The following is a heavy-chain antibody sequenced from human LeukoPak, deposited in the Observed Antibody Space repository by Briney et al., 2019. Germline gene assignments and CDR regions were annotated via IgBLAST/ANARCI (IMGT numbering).Heavy chain of an antibody. J-gene: IGHJ4*02. CDR1: DFTFGYYG. D-gene: IGHD3-22*01. Sequence: GSSMILSRASADFTFGYYGMNWVHQAPGKGVEWLSYISSSTSSFYYAYSVKGRVTISRDNDKNSLYLLMNSLRDEDTAVYYCARASRSGYDYWGQGTLVTVSS. CDR2: ISSSTSSF. V-gene: IGHV3-48*02. CDR3: ARASRSGYDY.